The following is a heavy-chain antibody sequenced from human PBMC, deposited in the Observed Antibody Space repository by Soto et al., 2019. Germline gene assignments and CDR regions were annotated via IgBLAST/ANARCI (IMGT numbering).Heavy chain of an antibody. J-gene: IGHJ4*02. D-gene: IGHD2-2*01. Sequence: QLQLQESGPGLVKPSETLSLTCTVSGGSISSSSYYWGWIRQPPGKGLEWIGSIYYSGSTYYNPSLKSRVTIPVDTSKTQFSLKLSSVTAADTAVYYCARHTRHIVVVPAAIDYWGQGTLVTVSS. CDR2: IYYSGST. V-gene: IGHV4-39*01. CDR3: ARHTRHIVVVPAAIDY. CDR1: GGSISSSSYY.